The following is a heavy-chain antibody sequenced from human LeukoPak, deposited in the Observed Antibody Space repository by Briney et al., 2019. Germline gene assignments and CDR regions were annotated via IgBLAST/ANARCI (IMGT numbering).Heavy chain of an antibody. Sequence: ASVKVSCKASGFTFTSSAMQWVRQARGQRLEWIGWIVVGSGNTNYAQKFQERVTITRDMSTSTAYMELSSLRSEDTAVYYCAADLSPHYYYDSSGYSDWGQGTLVTVSS. CDR1: GFTFTSSA. CDR3: AADLSPHYYYDSSGYSD. D-gene: IGHD3-22*01. CDR2: IVVGSGNT. V-gene: IGHV1-58*02. J-gene: IGHJ4*02.